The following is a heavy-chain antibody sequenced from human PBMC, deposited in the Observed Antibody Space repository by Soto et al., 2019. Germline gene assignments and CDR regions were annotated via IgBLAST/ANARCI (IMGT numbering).Heavy chain of an antibody. D-gene: IGHD1-1*01. CDR1: GGSISSGGYY. Sequence: QVQLQESGPGLVKPSQTLSLTCTVSGGSISSGGYYWSWIRQHPGKGLEGIGYIYYSGSTYYNPSLKSRVTISVDTSKNQFSLKLSSVTAADTAVYYCARGNEEGPEPGARGYGMDVWGQGTTVTVSS. CDR2: IYYSGST. V-gene: IGHV4-31*03. CDR3: ARGNEEGPEPGARGYGMDV. J-gene: IGHJ6*02.